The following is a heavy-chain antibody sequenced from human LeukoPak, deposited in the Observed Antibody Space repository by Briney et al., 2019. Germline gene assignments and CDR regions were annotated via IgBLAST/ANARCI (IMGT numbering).Heavy chain of an antibody. CDR2: INPNSGGT. Sequence: ASVMVSCKASGYTITGYYMHWVRQAPGQGLEWMGWINPNSGGTNYAQKFQGRVTMTRDTSISTAYMELSRLRSDDTAVYYCARGEEWELPLDYWGQGTLVTVSS. CDR1: GYTITGYY. CDR3: ARGEEWELPLDY. J-gene: IGHJ4*02. D-gene: IGHD1-26*01. V-gene: IGHV1-2*02.